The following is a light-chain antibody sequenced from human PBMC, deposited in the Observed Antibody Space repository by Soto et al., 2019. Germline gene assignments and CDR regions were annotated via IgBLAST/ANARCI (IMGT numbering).Light chain of an antibody. CDR3: SSYTSANSVV. CDR2: DVS. J-gene: IGLJ2*01. CDR1: SSDVGDYNY. V-gene: IGLV2-11*01. Sequence: QSALTQPRSVSGSPGQSVTISCTGTSSDVGDYNYVSWYQQHPGKAPKLMIYDVSKRPSGVPDRFSASKSGNTASLTISGLQAEDEADYYCSSYTSANSVVFGGGTKVTVL.